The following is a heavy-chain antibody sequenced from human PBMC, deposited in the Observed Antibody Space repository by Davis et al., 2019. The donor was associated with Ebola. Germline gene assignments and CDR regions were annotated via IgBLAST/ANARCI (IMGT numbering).Heavy chain of an antibody. D-gene: IGHD3-9*01. V-gene: IGHV3-48*03. CDR1: GFTFSRYE. CDR3: ARGPLTALDY. J-gene: IGHJ4*02. Sequence: PGGSLRLSCVGSGFTFSRYEMNWVRQAPGKGLEWVSFICASGSPIYYADSVKGLFTISRDTARNSVYLEMDSLGAEDTGIYYCARGPLTALDYWGQGTLVTVSS. CDR2: ICASGSPI.